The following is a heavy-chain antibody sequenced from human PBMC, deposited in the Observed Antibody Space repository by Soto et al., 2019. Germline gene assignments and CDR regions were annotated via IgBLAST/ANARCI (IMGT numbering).Heavy chain of an antibody. D-gene: IGHD2-2*01. CDR3: ARDSDCHSTSCFFPPHV. V-gene: IGHV3-11*06. J-gene: IGHJ6*02. Sequence: LRLSFSASGFTFSDENMSWVRQVPGKGLEWVSGISGGGSYIVYADSVQGRFSISRDNPKNSLFLEMNSLRDEDTAVYYCARDSDCHSTSCFFPPHVWGQGTTVTVSS. CDR2: ISGGGSYI. CDR1: GFTFSDEN.